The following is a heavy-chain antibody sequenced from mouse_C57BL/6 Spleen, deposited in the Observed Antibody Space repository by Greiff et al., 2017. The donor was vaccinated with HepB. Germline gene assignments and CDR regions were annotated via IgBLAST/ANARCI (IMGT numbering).Heavy chain of an antibody. D-gene: IGHD1-1*01. Sequence: QVQLQQPGAELVRPGSSVKLSCKASGYAFSSYWMNWVKQRPGKGLEWIGQIYPGDGDTNYNGKFKGKATLTADKSSSTAYMQLSSLTSEDSAVYFCARSRYYGSSYKFAYWGQGTLVTVSA. CDR1: GYAFSSYW. J-gene: IGHJ3*01. CDR3: ARSRYYGSSYKFAY. V-gene: IGHV1-80*01. CDR2: IYPGDGDT.